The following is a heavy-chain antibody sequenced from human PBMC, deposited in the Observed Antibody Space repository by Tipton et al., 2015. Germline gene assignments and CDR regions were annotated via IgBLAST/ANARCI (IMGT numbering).Heavy chain of an antibody. CDR3: ARAPHGSGRFYGMDV. CDR2: IYSGGST. J-gene: IGHJ6*02. V-gene: IGHV4-30-4*01. CDR1: GVSVTSADYY. Sequence: TLSLTCTVSGVSVTSADYYWSWIRQPPGRGLEWIGYIYSGGSTYYNPSLQSRVIISIHTSKNRFSLKLSSVTAADTAVYFCARAPHGSGRFYGMDVWGQGTTVTVSS. D-gene: IGHD3-10*01.